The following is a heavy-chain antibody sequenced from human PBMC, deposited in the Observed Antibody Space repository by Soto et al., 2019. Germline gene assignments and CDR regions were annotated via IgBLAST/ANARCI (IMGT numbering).Heavy chain of an antibody. CDR1: GFTFSNYC. V-gene: IGHV3-23*01. Sequence: EVHLLESGGGLVQPGGSLRLSCAASGFTFSNYCLTWVRQAPGKGLEWVSVIRSRGGRVYYADSVKGRFTISRDNSKNTLYLQMNRLSAEDTAVYYCAKSTIAPHSYYFGLDVWGQGTPVTVSS. J-gene: IGHJ6*02. CDR3: AKSTIAPHSYYFGLDV. D-gene: IGHD6-6*01. CDR2: IRSRGGRV.